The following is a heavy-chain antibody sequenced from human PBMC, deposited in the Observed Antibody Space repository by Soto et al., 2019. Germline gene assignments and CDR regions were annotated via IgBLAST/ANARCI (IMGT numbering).Heavy chain of an antibody. CDR2: IIPIFGTA. J-gene: IGHJ4*02. CDR1: GGTSSSYA. CDR3: ARVRGSYDYVWGSYHY. Sequence: GASVKVSCKASGGTSSSYAISCVRQAPGQGLEWMGGIIPIFGTANYAQKFQGRVTITADESTSTAYMELSSLRSEDTAVYYCARVRGSYDYVWGSYHYWGQGTLVTVSS. D-gene: IGHD3-16*01. V-gene: IGHV1-69*13.